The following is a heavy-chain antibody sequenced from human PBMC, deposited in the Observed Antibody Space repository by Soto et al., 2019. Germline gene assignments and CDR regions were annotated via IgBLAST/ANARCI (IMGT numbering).Heavy chain of an antibody. J-gene: IGHJ2*01. Sequence: QAQLVQSAAEVKKPGASVRLSCRASGYNFFDYTIIWVRQTPEKRLEWVGWVTAYNGDTRYAEKFKGRVTVTSDTRTSTSYLELRSLKSDHSAIYYCARGPDLWGRGTLVTVSS. V-gene: IGHV1-18*01. CDR2: VTAYNGDT. CDR3: ARGPDL. CDR1: GYNFFDYT.